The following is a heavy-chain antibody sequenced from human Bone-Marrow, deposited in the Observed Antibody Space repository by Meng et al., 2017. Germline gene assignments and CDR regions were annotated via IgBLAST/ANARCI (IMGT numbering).Heavy chain of an antibody. CDR2: IYHTGVT. V-gene: IGHV4-34*01. CDR1: GGSFSGYY. CDR3: ARVGDCSTTSCYGY. D-gene: IGHD2-2*01. J-gene: IGHJ4*02. Sequence: SETLSLTCAVYGGSFSGYYWGWIRQPPGKGLEWIGHIYHTGVTYYIPSLKSRVTISVDTSKNQFSLNLSSVTAADTAVYYCARVGDCSTTSCYGYWGQGTLVTVSS.